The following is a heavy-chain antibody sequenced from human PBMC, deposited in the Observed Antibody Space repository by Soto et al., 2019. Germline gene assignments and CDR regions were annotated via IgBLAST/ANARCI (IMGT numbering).Heavy chain of an antibody. J-gene: IGHJ6*02. V-gene: IGHV4-34*01. CDR1: GGSFSGYY. CDR3: ARGRGVVPAAIHYYYYGMDV. CDR2: INHSGST. Sequence: QVQLQQWGAGLLKPSETLSLTCAAYGGSFSGYYWSWIRQPPGKGLEWIGEINHSGSTNYNPSLKSRVTISVDTSKNQFSLKLSSVTAADTAVYYCARGRGVVPAAIHYYYYGMDVWGQGTTVTVSS. D-gene: IGHD2-2*01.